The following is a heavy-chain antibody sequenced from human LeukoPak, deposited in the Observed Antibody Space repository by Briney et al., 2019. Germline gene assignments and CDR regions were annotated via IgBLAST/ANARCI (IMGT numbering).Heavy chain of an antibody. J-gene: IGHJ3*02. D-gene: IGHD1-14*01. CDR2: IYYSGST. V-gene: IGHV4-31*03. Sequence: SQTLSLTCTVSGGSISSGGYYWSWIRQHPGKGLEWIGYIYYSGSTYYNPSLKSRVTISVDTSKNQFSLKLSSVTAADTAVYYCATGTSLPPPAFDIWGQGTMVTVS. CDR1: GGSISSGGYY. CDR3: ATGTSLPPPAFDI.